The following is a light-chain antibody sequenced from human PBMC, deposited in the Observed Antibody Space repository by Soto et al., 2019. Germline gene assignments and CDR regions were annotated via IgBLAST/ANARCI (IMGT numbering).Light chain of an antibody. CDR3: QHYGSPLT. V-gene: IGKV3-20*01. CDR1: QSVRSSY. J-gene: IGKJ4*01. CDR2: GAS. Sequence: EIVLTQSPGTLSLSPGGRATLSCRASQSVRSSYLAWYQQRPGQAPRLLIFGASFRATGIPDRFSGSGSGTDFHLTISRLEPEDFAVYYCQHYGSPLTFGGGTKVEIK.